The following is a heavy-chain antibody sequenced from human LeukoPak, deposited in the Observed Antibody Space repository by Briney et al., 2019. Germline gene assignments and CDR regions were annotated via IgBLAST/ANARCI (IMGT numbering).Heavy chain of an antibody. CDR3: ARRRYYGYTGYFDF. CDR2: TFYDSKWHN. V-gene: IGHV6-1*01. D-gene: IGHD3-10*01. J-gene: IGHJ5*01. Sequence: SQTLSLTCAISGDSVSSNSAAWNSFRQSPSRGLEWLGRTFYDSKWHNDYAVSVKSRITINPDTSKNQFSLQLNSVTPEDTAVYYCARRRYYGYTGYFDFWGQGTRLTVSS. CDR1: GDSVSSNSAA.